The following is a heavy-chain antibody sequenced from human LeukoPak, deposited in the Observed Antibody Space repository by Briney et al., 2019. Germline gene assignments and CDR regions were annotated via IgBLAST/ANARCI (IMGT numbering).Heavy chain of an antibody. V-gene: IGHV4-59*01. D-gene: IGHD1-26*01. CDR2: IYYSGST. J-gene: IGHJ4*02. CDR1: GGSISSYY. Sequence: PSETLSLTCTVSGGSISSYYWSWIRQPPGKGLEWIGYIYYSGSTNYNPSLKSRVTISVDTSKNQFSLKLSSVTAADTAAYYCARVGYSGSYYDEYYFDYWGQGTLVTVSS. CDR3: ARVGYSGSYYDEYYFDY.